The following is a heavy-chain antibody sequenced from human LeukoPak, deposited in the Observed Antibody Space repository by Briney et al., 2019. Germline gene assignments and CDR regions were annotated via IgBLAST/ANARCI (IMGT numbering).Heavy chain of an antibody. CDR2: IYYSGST. J-gene: IGHJ6*02. D-gene: IGHD6-6*01. CDR3: ARARYSSSSCYYDMDV. V-gene: IGHV4-31*03. Sequence: SETLSLTCTVSGDSISSGGDYWSWIRQHPGKGLEWIGYIYYSGSTYYNPSLKSRVTISVDTSKNHFSLNLTSVTAADTAVYYCARARYSSSSCYYDMDVWGQGTTVTVSS. CDR1: GDSISSGGDY.